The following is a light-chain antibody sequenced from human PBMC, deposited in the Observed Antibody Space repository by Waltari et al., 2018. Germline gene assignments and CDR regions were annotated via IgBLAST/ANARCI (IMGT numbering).Light chain of an antibody. J-gene: IGKJ1*01. V-gene: IGKV4-1*01. CDR3: QQYYNSPRT. Sequence: DIVMTQSPDSLAVSLGERATINCKSSQTVMYFSNNKDYLAWYQQKPGQPPKLFIYWASTRESGVPDRFSGSGSATNFTLTINSLQAEDVAVYWCQQYYNSPRTFGQGTKVEIK. CDR2: WAS. CDR1: QTVMYFSNNKDY.